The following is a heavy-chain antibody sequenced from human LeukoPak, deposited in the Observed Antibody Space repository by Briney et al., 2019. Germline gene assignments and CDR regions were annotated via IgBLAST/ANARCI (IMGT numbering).Heavy chain of an antibody. V-gene: IGHV3-23*01. D-gene: IGHD4-17*01. J-gene: IGHJ5*02. CDR3: VKDRNTYGDYVGWFDP. CDR1: GFTFSTYA. Sequence: PGGSLRLSCAASGFTFSTYAMSWVRQAPGKGLEWVSAISGRGGITYYADSVKGRFTISRDSSKKTVFLQMNSLRAEDTAVYYCVKDRNTYGDYVGWFDPWGQGTLVTVSS. CDR2: ISGRGGIT.